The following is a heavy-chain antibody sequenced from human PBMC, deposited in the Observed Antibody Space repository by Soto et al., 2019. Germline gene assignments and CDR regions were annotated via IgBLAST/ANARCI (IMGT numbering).Heavy chain of an antibody. Sequence: SVKVSCKASGGTFSSYAISWVRQAPGQGLEWMGGIIPIFGTANYAQKFQGRVTITADESTSTAYMELSSLRSEDTAVYYCARDTIFGVVDPHYYYYGMDVWGQGTTVTRLL. CDR2: IIPIFGTA. CDR3: ARDTIFGVVDPHYYYYGMDV. J-gene: IGHJ6*02. D-gene: IGHD3-3*01. V-gene: IGHV1-69*13. CDR1: GGTFSSYA.